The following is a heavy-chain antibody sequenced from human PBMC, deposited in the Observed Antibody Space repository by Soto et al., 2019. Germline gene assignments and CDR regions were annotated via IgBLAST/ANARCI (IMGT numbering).Heavy chain of an antibody. CDR3: ARYCSSTSCDHYFDY. CDR2: ISPYNGDT. CDR1: GYSFTNYD. D-gene: IGHD2-2*01. J-gene: IGHJ4*02. V-gene: IGHV1-18*01. Sequence: ASVKVSFKASGYSFTNYDISWVRQAPGQGLEWMGWISPYNGDTNYAQKLQGRVTMTTDTSTSTAYMELRSLRSDDTAVYYCARYCSSTSCDHYFDYWGQGTLV.